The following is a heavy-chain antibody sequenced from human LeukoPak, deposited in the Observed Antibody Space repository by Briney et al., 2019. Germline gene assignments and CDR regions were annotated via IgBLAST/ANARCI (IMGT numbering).Heavy chain of an antibody. CDR1: GGSISSGTYS. D-gene: IGHD3-10*01. CDR3: AREGEPYGFDY. J-gene: IGHJ4*02. Sequence: PSETLSLTCAVSGGSISSGTYSWSWIRQPPGKGLEWIGYVYHNGNLYYNPSLKSRVTISVDRSKNQFSQNLKFVTAADTAVYYCAREGEPYGFDYWGQGALVTVSS. V-gene: IGHV4-30-2*01. CDR2: VYHNGNL.